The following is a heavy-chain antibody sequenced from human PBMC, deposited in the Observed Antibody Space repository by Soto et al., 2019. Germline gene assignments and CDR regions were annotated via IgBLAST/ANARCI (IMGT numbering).Heavy chain of an antibody. V-gene: IGHV1-8*01. Sequence: ASVKVSCKASGYTFTSYDINWVRQATGQGFEYLGWMNPNSGNTGYVKKFQGRVTMTRDTSMSTAYMELSSLRSEDTAVYYCAKAGYSSGWYDLARFPNYYYYGMDVWGQGTTVTVSS. J-gene: IGHJ6*02. CDR2: MNPNSGNT. D-gene: IGHD6-19*01. CDR1: GYTFTSYD. CDR3: AKAGYSSGWYDLARFPNYYYYGMDV.